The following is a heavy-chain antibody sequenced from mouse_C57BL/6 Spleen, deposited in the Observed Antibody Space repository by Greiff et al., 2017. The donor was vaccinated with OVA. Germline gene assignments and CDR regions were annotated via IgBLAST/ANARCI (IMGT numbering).Heavy chain of an antibody. Sequence: EVKLVESGGGLVKPGGSLKLSCAASGFTFSSYAMSWVRQTPEKRLEWVATISDGGSYTYYPDNVKGRFTTSRDNAKNNLYLQMSHLKSEDTAMYYCARERGSEGYYAMDYWGQGTSVTVSS. CDR2: ISDGGSYT. CDR3: ARERGSEGYYAMDY. CDR1: GFTFSSYA. J-gene: IGHJ4*01. V-gene: IGHV5-4*01.